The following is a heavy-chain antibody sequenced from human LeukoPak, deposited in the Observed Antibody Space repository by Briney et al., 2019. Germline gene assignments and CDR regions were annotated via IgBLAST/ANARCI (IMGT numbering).Heavy chain of an antibody. CDR1: GGPISSYY. CDR2: IYYSGST. J-gene: IGHJ1*01. Sequence: PSETLSLTCTVSGGPISSYYWSWIRQPPGKGLEWIGYIYYSGSTSYNPSLKSRVTISVDTSKNQFSLKLSSVTAADTAVYYCASSSNTRAEYFQHWGQGTLVTVSS. CDR3: ASSSNTRAEYFQH. D-gene: IGHD2-2*02. V-gene: IGHV4-59*01.